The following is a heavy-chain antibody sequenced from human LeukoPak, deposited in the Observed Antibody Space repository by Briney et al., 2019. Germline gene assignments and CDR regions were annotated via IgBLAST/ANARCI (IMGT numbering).Heavy chain of an antibody. D-gene: IGHD3-10*01. Sequence: PGGSLGLSCGASGFTFSTYGMTWVRQAPGKGLEWVSGMSDSGTNTYYADSVKGRFTISRDNSKNTLYLQMNSLRAEDTAVYYCAKGGAVSSKSITMVRGTRRYYYYMDVWGKGTTVTISS. V-gene: IGHV3-23*01. J-gene: IGHJ6*03. CDR3: AKGGAVSSKSITMVRGTRRYYYYMDV. CDR1: GFTFSTYG. CDR2: MSDSGTNT.